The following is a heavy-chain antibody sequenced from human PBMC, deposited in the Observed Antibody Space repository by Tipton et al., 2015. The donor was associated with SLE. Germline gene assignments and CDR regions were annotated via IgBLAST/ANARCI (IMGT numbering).Heavy chain of an antibody. V-gene: IGHV1-69*18. CDR1: GGTFSTYA. J-gene: IGHJ6*03. CDR3: ARGFVVMPAQNYMDV. D-gene: IGHD2-2*01. Sequence: QLVQSGAEVKKPGSSVKVSCKASGGTFSTYAVTWVRQAPGHGLEWMGSIIPLFGTEKYAQKFQGRVTITTDESTGYMELRGLRSEDTAVYYCARGFVVMPAQNYMDVWGKRATVSVSS. CDR2: IIPLFGTE.